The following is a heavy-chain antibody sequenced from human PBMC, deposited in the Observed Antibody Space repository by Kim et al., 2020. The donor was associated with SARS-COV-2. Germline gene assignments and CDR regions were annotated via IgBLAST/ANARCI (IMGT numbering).Heavy chain of an antibody. V-gene: IGHV3-30*04. Sequence: GGSLRLSCAASGFTFSSYAMHWVRQAPGKGLEWVAVMSYDGSNKYYADSVKGRFTISRDNSKNTLYLQMNSLRAEDTAVYYCARAQRGYSGYDSTALDYWGQGTLVTVSS. J-gene: IGHJ4*02. CDR3: ARAQRGYSGYDSTALDY. CDR2: MSYDGSNK. D-gene: IGHD5-12*01. CDR1: GFTFSSYA.